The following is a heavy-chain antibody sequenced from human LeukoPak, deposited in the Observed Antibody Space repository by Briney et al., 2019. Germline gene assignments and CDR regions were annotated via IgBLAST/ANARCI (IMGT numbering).Heavy chain of an antibody. J-gene: IGHJ4*02. CDR1: GFTVSSSY. CDR3: ARVGVGTVAGNYFDD. V-gene: IGHV3-53*04. D-gene: IGHD6-19*01. Sequence: PGGSLRLSCTASGFTVSSSYMTWVPQAPGKGLEWVSLIYGGGGTYYADSVKGRFTISRHNSENTLYLEMNSLRPEDTAVYYCARVGVGTVAGNYFDDWGQGTLVTVSS. CDR2: IYGGGGT.